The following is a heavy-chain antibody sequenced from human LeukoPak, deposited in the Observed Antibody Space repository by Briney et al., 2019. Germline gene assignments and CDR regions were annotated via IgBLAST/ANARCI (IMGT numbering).Heavy chain of an antibody. CDR2: IYTSGST. V-gene: IGHV4-4*07. CDR1: GGSISSYY. Sequence: SETLSLTCTVSGGSISSYYWSWIRQPAGKGLEWIGRIYTSGSTNYNPSLMSRVTISVDTSKSQFSLKLSSVTAADTAVYYCARERDSEWLLYYDAFDIWGQGTMVTVSS. J-gene: IGHJ3*02. D-gene: IGHD3-3*01. CDR3: ARERDSEWLLYYDAFDI.